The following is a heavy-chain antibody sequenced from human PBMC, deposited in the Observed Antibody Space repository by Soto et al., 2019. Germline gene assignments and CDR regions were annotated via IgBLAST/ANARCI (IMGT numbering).Heavy chain of an antibody. Sequence: PGGSLRLSCAASGFTFNSHWMHLVRQGPGEGLVWVSSIQSDGTITNYVDSVKGRFTISRDNAKNSLYLQMNSLRAEDTAVYYCASGATILYYPDYWGQGTLVTVSS. CDR3: ASGATILYYPDY. J-gene: IGHJ4*02. V-gene: IGHV3-74*01. CDR2: IQSDGTIT. CDR1: GFTFNSHW. D-gene: IGHD2-15*01.